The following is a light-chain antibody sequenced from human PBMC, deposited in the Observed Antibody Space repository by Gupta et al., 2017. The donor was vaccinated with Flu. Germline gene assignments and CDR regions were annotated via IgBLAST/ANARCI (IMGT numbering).Light chain of an antibody. V-gene: IGLV3-10*01. CDR1: ALPKKY. CDR3: YSTDTSGNHRV. J-gene: IGLJ3*02. CDR2: EDR. Sequence: SYELTLPPSVAVSPGQTAWIICYGDALPKKYAYWYQQKSGQAPVLIISEDRKRPSGIPERFSGSSSGTMATLTISGAQVEDEADYYCYSTDTSGNHRVFGGGTNLTVL.